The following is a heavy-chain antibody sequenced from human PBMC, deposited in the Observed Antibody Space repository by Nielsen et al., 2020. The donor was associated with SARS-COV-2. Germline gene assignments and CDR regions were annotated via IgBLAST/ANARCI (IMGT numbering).Heavy chain of an antibody. CDR2: IDPSDSYT. V-gene: IGHV5-10-1*01. D-gene: IGHD3-3*01. CDR3: ARHFAFLEWLGFDY. Sequence: KVSCKASGGTFSSYAISWVRQMPGKGLEWMGRIDPSDSYTNYSPSFQGHVTISADKSISTAYLQWSSLKASDTAMYYCARHFAFLEWLGFDYWGQGTLVTVSS. CDR1: GGTFSSYA. J-gene: IGHJ4*02.